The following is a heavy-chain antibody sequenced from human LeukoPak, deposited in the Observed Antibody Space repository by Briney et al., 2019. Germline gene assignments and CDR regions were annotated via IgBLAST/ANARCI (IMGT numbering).Heavy chain of an antibody. D-gene: IGHD3-3*01. CDR2: INHSRST. Sequence: SETLSLTCAVYGGSFSGYYWSWIRQPPGKGLEWIGEINHSRSTNYNPSLKSRVTISVDTSKNQFSLKLSSVTAADTAVYYCAREGGHRVLRFLEWLPYYFDYWGQGTLVTVSS. CDR1: GGSFSGYY. J-gene: IGHJ4*02. V-gene: IGHV4-34*01. CDR3: AREGGHRVLRFLEWLPYYFDY.